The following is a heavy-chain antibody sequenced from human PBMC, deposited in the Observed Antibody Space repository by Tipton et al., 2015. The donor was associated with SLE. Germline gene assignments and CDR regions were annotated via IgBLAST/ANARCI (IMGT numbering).Heavy chain of an antibody. V-gene: IGHV4-31*03. D-gene: IGHD5-12*01. CDR1: GASTSNGGYY. Sequence: TLSLTCSVSGASTSNGGYYWSWIRQHPVKGLEWVGHISFRGSTSYNPSLKRRVTISEDTSKNQFSLRLNSVTAADTAVYFCARGGVGGYDYFDFWGQGTPVTVSS. CDR3: ARGGVGGYDYFDF. J-gene: IGHJ4*02. CDR2: ISFRGST.